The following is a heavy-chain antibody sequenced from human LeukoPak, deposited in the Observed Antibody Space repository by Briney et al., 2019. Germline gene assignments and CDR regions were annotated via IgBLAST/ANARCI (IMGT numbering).Heavy chain of an antibody. Sequence: SQTLSLTCTVSGGSINSGDYYWTWIRQPPGKGLEWIGYIYYSGSTYYNPSLKSRVTISIDASKKQYLLDLSSVTAADTAVYYCARKVVADTAFDFWGQGTLVTVSS. CDR3: ARKVVADTAFDF. J-gene: IGHJ4*02. D-gene: IGHD2-15*01. V-gene: IGHV4-30-4*01. CDR2: IYYSGST. CDR1: GGSINSGDYY.